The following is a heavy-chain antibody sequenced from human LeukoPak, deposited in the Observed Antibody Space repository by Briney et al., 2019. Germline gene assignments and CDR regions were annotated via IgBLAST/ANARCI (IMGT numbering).Heavy chain of an antibody. D-gene: IGHD1-26*01. J-gene: IGHJ4*02. CDR2: IYSGGST. CDR3: ANFFGSYFNPFDY. Sequence: PGGSLRLSCAASGFTVSSNYMSWVRQAPGKGLEWVSVIYSGGSTYYADSVKGRFTISRDNSKNTLYLQMNSLRAEDTAVYYCANFFGSYFNPFDYWGQGTLVTVSS. V-gene: IGHV3-53*05. CDR1: GFTVSSNY.